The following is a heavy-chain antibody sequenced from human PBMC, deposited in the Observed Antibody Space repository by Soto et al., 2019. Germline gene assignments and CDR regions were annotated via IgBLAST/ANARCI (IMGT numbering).Heavy chain of an antibody. CDR3: ARHGRGGAAAVNFYYYYGMDV. CDR2: IYPGDSDT. J-gene: IGHJ6*02. Sequence: LGESLKISCKGSGYSFTSYWIGWVRQMPGKGLEWMGIIYPGDSDTRYSPSFQGQVTISADKSISTAYLQWSSLKASDTAMYYCARHGRGGAAAVNFYYYYGMDVWGQGTTVTVSS. V-gene: IGHV5-51*01. D-gene: IGHD6-13*01. CDR1: GYSFTSYW.